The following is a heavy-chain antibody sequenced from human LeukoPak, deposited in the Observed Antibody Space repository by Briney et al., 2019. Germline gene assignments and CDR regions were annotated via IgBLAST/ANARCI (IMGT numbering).Heavy chain of an antibody. J-gene: IGHJ6*02. CDR2: ITGSGGNT. CDR1: GFIFSSYS. D-gene: IGHD6-13*01. V-gene: IGHV3-23*01. Sequence: GGSLRLSCAASGFIFSSYSMSWVRQAPGMGLEWVSVITGSGGNTYYADSVKGRFTISKDNSKNTVYLQMSSLRVDDTAVYYCAKAASSSWPSYYYGMDVWGRGTTVTVSS. CDR3: AKAASSSWPSYYYGMDV.